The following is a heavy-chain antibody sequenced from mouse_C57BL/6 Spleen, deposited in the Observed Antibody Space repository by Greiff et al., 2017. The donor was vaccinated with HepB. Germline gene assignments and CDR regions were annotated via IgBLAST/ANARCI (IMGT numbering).Heavy chain of an antibody. V-gene: IGHV1-69*01. CDR2: IDPSDSYT. D-gene: IGHD1-1*01. CDR1: GYTFTSYW. J-gene: IGHJ1*03. Sequence: QVQLQQPGAELVMPGASVKLSCKASGYTFTSYWMHWVKQRPGQGLEWIGEIDPSDSYTNYNQKFKGKSTLTVDKSSSTAYMQLSSLTSEDSAVYYCARSVITTVVATDWYFDVWGTGTTVTVSS. CDR3: ARSVITTVVATDWYFDV.